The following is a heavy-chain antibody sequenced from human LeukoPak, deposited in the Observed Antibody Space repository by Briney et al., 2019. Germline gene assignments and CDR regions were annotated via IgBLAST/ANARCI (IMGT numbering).Heavy chain of an antibody. CDR1: GGSFSGYY. CDR2: ISQSGST. J-gene: IGHJ4*02. CDR3: ARAFGSGTYSDYFDF. V-gene: IGHV4-34*01. Sequence: SETLSLTCAVYGGSFSGYYWSWIRQSPGKGLEWIGEISQSGSTKYNPSLKSRVTISVETSKNQFSLRLNSVTAADTAVYYCARAFGSGTYSDYFDFWGQGTPVTVSS. D-gene: IGHD3-10*01.